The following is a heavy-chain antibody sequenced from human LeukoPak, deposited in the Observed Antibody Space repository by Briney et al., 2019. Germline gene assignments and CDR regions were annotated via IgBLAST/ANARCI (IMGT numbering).Heavy chain of an antibody. CDR3: ATLYGGQRADGY. J-gene: IGHJ4*02. CDR2: VTGTGIST. Sequence: PGGSLRLSCAASGFTFSSYSMSWVRQAPGKGLEWVSAVTGTGISTYYADSVKGRFTISRDNSKNTLYLQMNSLRTEDTAVYYCATLYGGQRADGYWGQGTLVTVSS. D-gene: IGHD4-23*01. V-gene: IGHV3-23*01. CDR1: GFTFSSYS.